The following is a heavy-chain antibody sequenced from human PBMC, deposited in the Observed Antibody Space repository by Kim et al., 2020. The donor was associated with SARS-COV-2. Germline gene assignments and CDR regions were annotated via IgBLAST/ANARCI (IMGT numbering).Heavy chain of an antibody. CDR3: ARDSYSGYEGELGTPFDY. D-gene: IGHD5-12*01. V-gene: IGHV3-30*04. Sequence: GGSLRLSCAASGFTFSSYAMHWVRQAPGKGLEWVAVISYDGSNKYYADSVKGRFTISRDNSKNTLYLQMNSLRAEDTAVYYCARDSYSGYEGELGTPFDYWGQGTLVTVSS. CDR1: GFTFSSYA. J-gene: IGHJ4*02. CDR2: ISYDGSNK.